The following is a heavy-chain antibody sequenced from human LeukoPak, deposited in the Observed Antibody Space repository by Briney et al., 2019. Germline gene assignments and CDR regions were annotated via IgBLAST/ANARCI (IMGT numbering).Heavy chain of an antibody. J-gene: IGHJ3*02. CDR3: WRRIGGDGSNCFDN. CDR2: TRTSDNNM. V-gene: IGHV3-11*01. CDR1: GFTFSDYN. Sequence: KPGGSLKLSCAASGFTFSDYNMGWMRQAPGKGLEWVSYTRTSDNNMFYADSVKGRFTISRDNATYPVYLQMNSLAAEDTAVEYCWRRIGGDGSNCFDNWGQGTMVTVSS. D-gene: IGHD6-19*01.